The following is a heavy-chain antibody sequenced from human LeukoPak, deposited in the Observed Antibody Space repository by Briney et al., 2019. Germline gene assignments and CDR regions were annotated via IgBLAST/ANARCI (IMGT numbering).Heavy chain of an antibody. CDR2: IYYNGST. Sequence: SATLSLTCTVSADSINNYYWSWIRQPPGKGLEWIGYIYYNGSTNYNPSLKCRVTISVDTSKKQVSLNLSSVTAADTAVYYCARVAARYVGMDVWGQGTTVTVSS. CDR1: ADSINNYY. V-gene: IGHV4-59*01. J-gene: IGHJ6*02. D-gene: IGHD6-6*01. CDR3: ARVAARYVGMDV.